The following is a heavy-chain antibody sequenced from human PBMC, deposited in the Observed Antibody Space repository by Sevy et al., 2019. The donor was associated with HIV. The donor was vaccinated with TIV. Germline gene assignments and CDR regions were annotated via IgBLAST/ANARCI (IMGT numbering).Heavy chain of an antibody. V-gene: IGHV1-8*01. CDR1: GYTFTSYD. CDR2: MNPNSGNT. D-gene: IGHD6-13*01. Sequence: ASVKVSCKASGYTFTSYDINWVRQATGQGLEWMGWMNPNSGNTGYAQKFKGRVTMTRNTSISKAYMELSSLRSEDTAVYYCARTSIAAAGTSAFDIWGQGTMVTVSS. CDR3: ARTSIAAAGTSAFDI. J-gene: IGHJ3*02.